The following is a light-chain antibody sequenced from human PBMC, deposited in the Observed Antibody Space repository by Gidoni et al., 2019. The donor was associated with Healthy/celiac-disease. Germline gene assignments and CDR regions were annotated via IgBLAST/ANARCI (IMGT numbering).Light chain of an antibody. CDR3: QQYNNWPSYT. CDR1: QSVSSN. Sequence: EIVMTQSPATLSVSPGERATLSCRASQSVSSNLAWYQQKPGQAPRLLIYGASTRATGIPARFSGSESGTEFTLTISSLQSEDFAVYYCQQYNNWPSYTFGQGTKLEIK. CDR2: GAS. J-gene: IGKJ2*01. V-gene: IGKV3-15*01.